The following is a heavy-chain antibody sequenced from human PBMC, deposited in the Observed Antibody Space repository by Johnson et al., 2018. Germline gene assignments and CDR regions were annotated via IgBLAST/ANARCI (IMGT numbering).Heavy chain of an antibody. CDR1: GFTFSSYA. D-gene: IGHD2-15*01. CDR3: AKEALAYCRSASCYSTYYFDY. J-gene: IGHJ4*02. Sequence: EVQLVETGGGLVQPGGSLRLSCAASGFTFSSYAMSWVRQAPGRGLEWVAAIGGSGGSTYYADSVMGRFTISRDKSKNTLYLQMNGLRAEDTAVYYCAKEALAYCRSASCYSTYYFDYWGQGTLVTVSS. CDR2: IGGSGGST. V-gene: IGHV3-23*04.